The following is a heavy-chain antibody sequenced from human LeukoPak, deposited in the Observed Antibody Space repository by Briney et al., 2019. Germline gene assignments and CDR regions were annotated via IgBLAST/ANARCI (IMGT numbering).Heavy chain of an antibody. CDR3: ARLPCNSISCPKGFGP. Sequence: GESLKISCKGSGYRFTSYWIGWVRQMPGEGLEWMGVIYPGDSDTRYSPSFQGQVTISGDKSISTAYLQWSSLKASDTAMYYCARLPCNSISCPKGFGPWGLGTLVTVSS. CDR2: IYPGDSDT. J-gene: IGHJ5*02. D-gene: IGHD2/OR15-2a*01. V-gene: IGHV5-51*01. CDR1: GYRFTSYW.